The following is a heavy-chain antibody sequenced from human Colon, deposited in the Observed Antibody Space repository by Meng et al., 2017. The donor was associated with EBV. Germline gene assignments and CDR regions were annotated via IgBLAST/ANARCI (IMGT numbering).Heavy chain of an antibody. Sequence: QGQLQESGPGLVQPSGTLTMPCDVSGASLSSSHGWTWVRQPPGKGQEWIGNDNHTGSTKYNPSLKSRLTISFDKSKNQVSLNMSSVTAADTAVYYCARVWQSLTDFFDSWGQGTLVTVSS. D-gene: IGHD2-21*01. CDR3: ARVWQSLTDFFDS. J-gene: IGHJ4*02. CDR1: GASLSSSHG. CDR2: DNHTGST. V-gene: IGHV4-4*02.